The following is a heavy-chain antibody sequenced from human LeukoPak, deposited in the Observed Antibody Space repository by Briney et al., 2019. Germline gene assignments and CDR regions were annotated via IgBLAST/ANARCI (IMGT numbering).Heavy chain of an antibody. Sequence: GGSLRLSCAASGFTFSNYWMSWVRQAPGKGLEWVANIKQDGSEKYYVDSVKGRFTISRDNAKNSLFLQMNSLRAEDTAVYLCARVLWGYYHMDVWGKGTTVTVSS. CDR3: ARVLWGYYHMDV. CDR1: GFTFSNYW. CDR2: IKQDGSEK. D-gene: IGHD1-26*01. J-gene: IGHJ6*03. V-gene: IGHV3-7*01.